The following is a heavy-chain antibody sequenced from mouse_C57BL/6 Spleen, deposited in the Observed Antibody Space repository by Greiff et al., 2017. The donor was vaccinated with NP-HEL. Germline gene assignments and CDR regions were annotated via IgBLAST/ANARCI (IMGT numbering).Heavy chain of an antibody. J-gene: IGHJ3*01. CDR1: GFNFTDDY. D-gene: IGHD2-4*01. V-gene: IGHV14-4*01. CDR2: IDPENGDT. Sequence: VQLQQSGAELVRPGASVKLSCTASGFNFTDDYMPWVKQRPEQGLAWIGWIDPENGDTEYASKFQGKATITADTSSNTAYLQLSSLTSEDTAVYYCTTGYDYDGDAWFAYWGQGTLVTVSA. CDR3: TTGYDYDGDAWFAY.